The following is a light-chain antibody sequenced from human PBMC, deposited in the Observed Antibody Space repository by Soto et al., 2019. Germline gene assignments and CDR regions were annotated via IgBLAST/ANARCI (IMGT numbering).Light chain of an antibody. V-gene: IGLV1-51*01. CDR1: SSNIGDNY. J-gene: IGLJ2*01. Sequence: QSVLTQPPSVSAAPGQKVTISCSGSSSNIGDNYLSWYQQLPGTAPKLLIYDNNKRPSGIPDRFSGSKSGTSATLGIAGLQTGDEADYDCGTWDSSLSAVVFGGGTKLTVL. CDR3: GTWDSSLSAVV. CDR2: DNN.